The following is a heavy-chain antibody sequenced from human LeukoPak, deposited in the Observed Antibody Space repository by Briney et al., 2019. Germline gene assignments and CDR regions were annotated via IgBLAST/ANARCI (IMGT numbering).Heavy chain of an antibody. Sequence: SETLSLTCTVSGGSISSYYWSWIRQPPGKGLEWIGYIYYSGSTNYNPSLKSRVTISVGTSKNQFSLKLSSVTAADTAVYYCARGYSSGWSDYWGQGTLVTVSS. CDR2: IYYSGST. D-gene: IGHD6-19*01. CDR1: GGSISSYY. V-gene: IGHV4-59*08. J-gene: IGHJ4*02. CDR3: ARGYSSGWSDY.